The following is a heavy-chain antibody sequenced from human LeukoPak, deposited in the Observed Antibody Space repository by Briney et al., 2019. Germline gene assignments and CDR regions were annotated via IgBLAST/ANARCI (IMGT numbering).Heavy chain of an antibody. CDR1: RFTFSSYE. CDR2: INSDSSTM. Sequence: GGSLRLSCAASRFTFSSYEMNWVRQAPGKGLEWVSNINSDSSTMDYADSVKGRFSISRDSAKNSLFLQMNSLRDEDTAVYYCARDNLWAFDIWGQGTMVTVSS. V-gene: IGHV3-48*02. J-gene: IGHJ3*02. D-gene: IGHD3-10*01. CDR3: ARDNLWAFDI.